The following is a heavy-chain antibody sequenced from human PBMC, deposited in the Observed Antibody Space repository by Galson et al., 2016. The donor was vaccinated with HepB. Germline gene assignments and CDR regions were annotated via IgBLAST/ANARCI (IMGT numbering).Heavy chain of an antibody. J-gene: IGHJ6*02. CDR3: ARPYTYYFGSGSYFDVLHYGMDV. D-gene: IGHD3-10*01. Sequence: LRLSCAASGFRFSDYNMNWVRQAPGRGLEWVAYISASSGTIYYADSVKGRFTISRDNANNSLSLQINSLRAEDTAFYYCARPYTYYFGSGSYFDVLHYGMDVWGQGTTVTVSS. CDR2: ISASSGTI. CDR1: GFRFSDYN. V-gene: IGHV3-48*01.